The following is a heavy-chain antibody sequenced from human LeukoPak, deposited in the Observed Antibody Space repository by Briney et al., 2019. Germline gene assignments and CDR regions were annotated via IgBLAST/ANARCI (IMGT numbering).Heavy chain of an antibody. CDR3: AHGRYGSGFYGMDV. J-gene: IGHJ6*02. CDR2: IFWDDDK. V-gene: IGHV2-5*02. D-gene: IGHD3-10*01. CDR1: GFSLSPRGVG. Sequence: SGPTLVKPTQTLTLPCPFSGFSLSPRGVGVGCIRNPPGKALEWLALIFWDDDKRYRPSLKSRLTLTTDTSKNQVHLTMTNMDPVDTTTYYCAHGRYGSGFYGMDVWGQGTTVTVSS.